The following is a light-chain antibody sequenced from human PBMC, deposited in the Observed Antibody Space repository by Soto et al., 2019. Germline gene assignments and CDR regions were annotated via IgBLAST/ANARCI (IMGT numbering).Light chain of an antibody. CDR2: AAS. V-gene: IGKV3D-15*01. Sequence: MPEKQSTLPASHGARVPLSCRASQGISSYLAWYQQELGQAPKLLIYAASTRPTGVPARFSGSGSGTDFTLTISSLQSEDFAAYYCPQPTSQPLPSGGGTKVDIK. CDR3: PQPTSQPLP. J-gene: IGKJ4*01. CDR1: QGISSY.